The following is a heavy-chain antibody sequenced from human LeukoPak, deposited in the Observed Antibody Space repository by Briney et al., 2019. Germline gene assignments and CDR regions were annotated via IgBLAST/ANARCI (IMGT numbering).Heavy chain of an antibody. Sequence: SVKVSCKASGGTFSSYAISWVRQAPGRGLEWMGGIIPIFGTANYAQKFQGRVTITADESTSTAYMELSSLRSEDTAVYYCASKGGVVPAHFGGWFYPWGQGTLVTVSS. CDR3: ASKGGVVPAHFGGWFYP. J-gene: IGHJ5*02. D-gene: IGHD2-2*01. V-gene: IGHV1-69*13. CDR1: GGTFSSYA. CDR2: IIPIFGTA.